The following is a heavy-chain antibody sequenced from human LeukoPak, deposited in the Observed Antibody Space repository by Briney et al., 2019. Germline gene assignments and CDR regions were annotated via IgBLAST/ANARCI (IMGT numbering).Heavy chain of an antibody. Sequence: GRSLRPSCAASGFTFSSYVIHRVRQAPGKGLEWVAVIWYAGSNKYYAASVKGRFTISRYNSKNPLYLQMNSRKVEDTAVYYCAKPIAVAGSYYYMDVWGKGTTVTVSS. D-gene: IGHD6-19*01. CDR2: IWYAGSNK. CDR1: GFTFSSYV. CDR3: AKPIAVAGSYYYMDV. J-gene: IGHJ6*03. V-gene: IGHV3-33*06.